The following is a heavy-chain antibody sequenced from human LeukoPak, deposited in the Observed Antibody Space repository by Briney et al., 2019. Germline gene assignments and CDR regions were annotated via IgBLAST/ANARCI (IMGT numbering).Heavy chain of an antibody. Sequence: PGGSLRLSCAASGFTFSSYGMHWVRQAPGKGLEWVAVISYDGSNEYYADSVKGRFTISRDNFKNTLYLQMNSLRVEDTAVFYCAKVLQMVREVTPFDYWGQGTLVTVSS. D-gene: IGHD3-10*01. CDR3: AKVLQMVREVTPFDY. CDR1: GFTFSSYG. V-gene: IGHV3-30*18. J-gene: IGHJ4*02. CDR2: ISYDGSNE.